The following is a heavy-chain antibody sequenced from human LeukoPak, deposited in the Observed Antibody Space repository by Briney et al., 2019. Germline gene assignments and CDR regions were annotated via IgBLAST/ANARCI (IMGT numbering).Heavy chain of an antibody. J-gene: IGHJ6*02. CDR3: TTDDVDTAMAKGYYGMDV. V-gene: IGHV3-15*01. Sequence: GGSLRLSCAASGFTFSNAWMSWVRQAPGKGLEWVGRIKSRTDGGTTDYAAPVKGRFTISRDDSKNTLYLQMNSLKTEDTAVYYCTTDDVDTAMAKGYYGMDVWGQGTTVTVSS. CDR2: IKSRTDGGTT. CDR1: GFTFSNAW. D-gene: IGHD5-18*01.